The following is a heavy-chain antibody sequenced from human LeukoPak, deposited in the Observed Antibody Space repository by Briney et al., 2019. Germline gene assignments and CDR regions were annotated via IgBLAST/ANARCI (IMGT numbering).Heavy chain of an antibody. CDR3: ARGPTAGLWFGELLSPDFDY. D-gene: IGHD3-10*01. CDR2: IWYDGGNK. CDR1: GFTFSSYG. Sequence: GGSLRLSCAASGFTFSSYGMHWVRQAPGKGLEWVAVIWYDGGNKYYADSVKGRFTISRDNSKNTLYLQMNSLRAEDTAVYYCARGPTAGLWFGELLSPDFDYWGQGTLVTVSS. V-gene: IGHV3-33*01. J-gene: IGHJ4*02.